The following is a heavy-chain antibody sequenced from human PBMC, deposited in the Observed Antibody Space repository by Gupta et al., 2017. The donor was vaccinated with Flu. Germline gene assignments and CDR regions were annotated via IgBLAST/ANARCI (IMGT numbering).Heavy chain of an antibody. V-gene: IGHV3-23*01. CDR3: VKEDYDYTRYYNWFDS. D-gene: IGHD3-16*01. J-gene: IGHJ5*01. CDR2: ISGSGGST. Sequence: LTWVRQAPGKGLEWVSSISGSGGSTYYADSVKGRFTISRDNANNTVYLHMNSLRAEDTALYYCVKEDYDYTRYYNWFDSWGQGTLVTVSS.